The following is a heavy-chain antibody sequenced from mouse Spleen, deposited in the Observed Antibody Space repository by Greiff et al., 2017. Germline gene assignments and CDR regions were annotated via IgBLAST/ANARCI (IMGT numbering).Heavy chain of an antibody. CDR1: GYTFTSYW. CDR2: INPSSGYT. V-gene: IGHV1-7*01. Sequence: QVHVKQSGAELAKPGASVKLSCKASGYTFTSYWMHWVKQRPGQGLEWIGYINPSSGYTKYNQKFKDKATLTADKSSSTAYMQLSSLTYEDSAVYYCARDYYGSSSRFAYWGQGTLVTVSA. D-gene: IGHD1-1*01. CDR3: ARDYYGSSSRFAY. J-gene: IGHJ3*01.